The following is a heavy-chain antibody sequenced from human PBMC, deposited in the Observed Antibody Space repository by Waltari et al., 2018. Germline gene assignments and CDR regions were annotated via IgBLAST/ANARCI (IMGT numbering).Heavy chain of an antibody. CDR2: IGGTHSNI. Sequence: EERLVESGGGLVKPGGSLRLSCVASGFRFSDYDVNWVRQAPGTGLGWLSSIGGTHSNIFYAESVRGRFTVSRDNSKNSLYLEMSNVRAEDTGLYYCTRDLYGSGGDWFDPWAREPWSPSPQ. V-gene: IGHV3-21*03. D-gene: IGHD3-10*01. J-gene: IGHJ5*02. CDR3: TRDLYGSGGDWFDP. CDR1: GFRFSDYD.